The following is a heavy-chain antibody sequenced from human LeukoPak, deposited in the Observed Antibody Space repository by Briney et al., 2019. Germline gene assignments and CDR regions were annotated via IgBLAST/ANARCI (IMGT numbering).Heavy chain of an antibody. Sequence: PGGSLRLSCAASGFTFSSYWMSWVRQAPGKGLEWVANIKQDGSEKYYVDSVKGRFTISRDNAKNSLYLQMNSLRAEDTAVYYCARDEGAAGTLHGGYWGQGTLVTVSS. CDR2: IKQDGSEK. V-gene: IGHV3-7*01. CDR1: GFTFSSYW. CDR3: ARDEGAAGTLHGGY. J-gene: IGHJ4*02. D-gene: IGHD6-13*01.